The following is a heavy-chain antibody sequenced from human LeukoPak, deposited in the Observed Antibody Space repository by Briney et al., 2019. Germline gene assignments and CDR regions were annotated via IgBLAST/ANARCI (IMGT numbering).Heavy chain of an antibody. CDR3: ARAAVAGSSRAFDI. CDR1: GGSFSGYY. CDR2: INHSGST. D-gene: IGHD6-19*01. Sequence: SETLSLTCAVYGGSFSGYYWSWIRQPPGKGLEWIGEINHSGSTNYNPSLKSRVTISVDTSKNQFSLKLSSVTAADTAVYYCARAAVAGSSRAFDIWGQGTMVTVSS. V-gene: IGHV4-34*01. J-gene: IGHJ3*02.